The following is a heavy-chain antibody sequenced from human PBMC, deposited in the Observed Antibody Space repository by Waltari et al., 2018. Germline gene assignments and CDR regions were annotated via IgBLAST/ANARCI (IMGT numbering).Heavy chain of an antibody. CDR1: GFTFRSYA. CDR2: ISGSGGST. J-gene: IGHJ4*02. CDR3: ASSLYGDYTQIWGRVFDY. V-gene: IGHV3-23*01. Sequence: VQLLESGGGLVQSGGSLRLSCAASGFTFRSYAMNWVRQAPGKGVEWVSVISGSGGSTDYAAPVKGRFTISRDNSKNTLYLQMNNLRVEDTAVYYCASSLYGDYTQIWGRVFDYWGQGTLVTVSS. D-gene: IGHD4-17*01.